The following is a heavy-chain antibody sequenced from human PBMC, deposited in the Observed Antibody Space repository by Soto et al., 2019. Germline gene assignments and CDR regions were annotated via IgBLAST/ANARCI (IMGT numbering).Heavy chain of an antibody. D-gene: IGHD2-2*01. CDR1: EFSLSTYE. Sequence: EVQLVESGGGLVQPGGSLRLSCEAFEFSLSTYEVAWVRQAPGKGLGWVSHIGRRGSATYYADSVKGRFSISRDNAKNSVLLQMNSLRAEDTAVYYGARAEVDLVEVPAAKVGFEYWGQGTLVTVSA. CDR3: ARAEVDLVEVPAAKVGFEY. CDR2: IGRRGSAT. V-gene: IGHV3-48*03. J-gene: IGHJ4*02.